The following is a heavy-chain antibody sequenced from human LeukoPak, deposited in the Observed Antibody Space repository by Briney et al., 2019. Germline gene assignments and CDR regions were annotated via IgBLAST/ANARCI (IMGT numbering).Heavy chain of an antibody. Sequence: GGSLRLSCAASGFTFSSYAMSWVRQAPGKGPEWVSAISGSGGSTYYADSVKGRFTISRDNSKNTLYLQMNSLRAEDTAVYYCARDSNYYGSGSYYNWGQGTLVTVSS. V-gene: IGHV3-23*01. CDR3: ARDSNYYGSGSYYN. CDR2: ISGSGGST. CDR1: GFTFSSYA. D-gene: IGHD3-10*01. J-gene: IGHJ4*02.